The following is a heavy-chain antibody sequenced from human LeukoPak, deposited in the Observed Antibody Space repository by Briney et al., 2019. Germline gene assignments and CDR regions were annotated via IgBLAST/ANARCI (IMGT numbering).Heavy chain of an antibody. J-gene: IGHJ4*02. V-gene: IGHV3-9*01. Sequence: PGGSLRLSCAASGFTFSDFWMHWVRQAPGKGLEWVSGISWNSGSIGYADSVKGRFTISRDNAKNSLYLQMNSLRAEDTALYYCAKDIGYCSGGSCSDFDYWGQGTLVTVSS. CDR2: ISWNSGSI. CDR1: GFTFSDFW. CDR3: AKDIGYCSGGSCSDFDY. D-gene: IGHD2-15*01.